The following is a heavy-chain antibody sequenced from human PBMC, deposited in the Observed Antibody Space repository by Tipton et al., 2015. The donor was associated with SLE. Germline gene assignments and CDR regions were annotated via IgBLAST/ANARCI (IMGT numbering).Heavy chain of an antibody. CDR1: GGSFTGYS. Sequence: TLSLTCAVSGGSFTGYSWNWIRQSPGKGLEWIGAIGHSATPNYNPSLKSRVTISVDTSKNQFSLNLSSVTAADTAVYYCTRGPYCSVDSCYRGMDVWGQGTTVTVSS. V-gene: IGHV4-34*01. J-gene: IGHJ6*02. CDR2: IGHSATP. D-gene: IGHD2-15*01. CDR3: TRGPYCSVDSCYRGMDV.